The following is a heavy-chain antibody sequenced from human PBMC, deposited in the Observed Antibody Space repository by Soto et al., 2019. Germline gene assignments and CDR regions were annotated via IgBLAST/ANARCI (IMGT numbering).Heavy chain of an antibody. CDR2: ISGSGGST. CDR1: GFTFSSYA. CDR3: AKDVTMVRGVIPYFDY. J-gene: IGHJ4*02. D-gene: IGHD3-10*01. V-gene: IGHV3-23*01. Sequence: PGGSLRLSCAASGFTFSSYAMSWVRQAPGKGLEWVSAISGSGGSTYYADSVKGRFTISRDNSKNTLYLQMNSLRAEETAVYYCAKDVTMVRGVIPYFDYWGQGTLVTVSS.